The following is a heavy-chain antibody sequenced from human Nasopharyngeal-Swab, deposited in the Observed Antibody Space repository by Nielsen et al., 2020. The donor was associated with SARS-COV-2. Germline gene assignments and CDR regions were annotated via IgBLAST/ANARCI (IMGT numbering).Heavy chain of an antibody. V-gene: IGHV3-74*01. CDR1: GFTFSNYW. CDR3: ASPAGRTKDFDY. J-gene: IGHJ4*02. CDR2: INSDGSNT. Sequence: GESLKISCAASGFTFSNYWMHWVRQAPGKGLVWVSRINSDGSNTNYADSVKGRFTISRDNAKNTLYLQMNSLRAEDTAAYYCASPAGRTKDFDYWGQGTLVTVSS. D-gene: IGHD1/OR15-1a*01.